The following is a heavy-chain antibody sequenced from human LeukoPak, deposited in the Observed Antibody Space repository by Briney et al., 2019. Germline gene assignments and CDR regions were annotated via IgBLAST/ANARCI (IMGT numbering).Heavy chain of an antibody. Sequence: ETLSLTCTVSGGSISSSSYYWGWIRQPPGKGLEWIGSIYYSGSTYYNPSLKSRVTISVDTSKNQFSLKLSSVTAADTAVYYCARRRDGYNYSDYWGQGTLVTVSS. CDR3: ARRRDGYNYSDY. CDR1: GGSISSSSYY. J-gene: IGHJ4*02. D-gene: IGHD5-24*01. V-gene: IGHV4-39*01. CDR2: IYYSGST.